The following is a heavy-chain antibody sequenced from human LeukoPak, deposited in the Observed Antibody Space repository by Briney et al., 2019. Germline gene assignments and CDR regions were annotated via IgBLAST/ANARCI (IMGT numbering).Heavy chain of an antibody. J-gene: IGHJ4*02. Sequence: ASVKVSCKAPGYTFTSYGISWVRQAPGQGLEWMGWISAYNGNTNYAQKLQGRVTMTTDTSTSTAYMELRSLRSDDTAVYYCARDPAYGDYVGFDYWGQGTLVTVSS. CDR2: ISAYNGNT. V-gene: IGHV1-18*01. CDR3: ARDPAYGDYVGFDY. CDR1: GYTFTSYG. D-gene: IGHD4-17*01.